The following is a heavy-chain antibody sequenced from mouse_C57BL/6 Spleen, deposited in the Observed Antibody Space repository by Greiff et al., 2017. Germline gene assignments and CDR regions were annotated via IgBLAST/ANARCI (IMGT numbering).Heavy chain of an antibody. D-gene: IGHD2-4*01. Sequence: EVKLQESGPGLVKPSQSLSLTCSVTGYSITSGYYWNWIRQFPGNKLEWMGYISYDGSNNYNPSLKNRISITRDTSKNQFFLKLNSVTTEDTATYYCARGDYDVWFAYWGQGTLVTVSA. V-gene: IGHV3-6*01. CDR3: ARGDYDVWFAY. CDR2: ISYDGSN. CDR1: GYSITSGYY. J-gene: IGHJ3*01.